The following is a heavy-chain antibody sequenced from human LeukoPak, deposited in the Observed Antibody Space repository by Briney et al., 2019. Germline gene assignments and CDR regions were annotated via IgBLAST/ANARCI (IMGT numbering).Heavy chain of an antibody. CDR1: GGSISSSSYY. Sequence: SETLSLTCTASGGSISSSSYYWGWVRQPPGKGLEWIGSIYYSGSTYYNPSLKSRVTISVNTSKNQFSLKLSSVTAADTAVYYCARTDYYGLLDYWGQGTLVTVSS. V-gene: IGHV4-39*07. D-gene: IGHD3-10*01. J-gene: IGHJ4*02. CDR2: IYYSGST. CDR3: ARTDYYGLLDY.